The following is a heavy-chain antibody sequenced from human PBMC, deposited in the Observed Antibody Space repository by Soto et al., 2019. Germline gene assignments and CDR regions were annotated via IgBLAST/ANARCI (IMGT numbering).Heavy chain of an antibody. CDR3: MLGSGWKDFDY. CDR2: LTPSASVT. V-gene: IGHV1-46*01. CDR1: GHIFTTYN. D-gene: IGHD3-22*01. Sequence: ASVKVSCKASGHIFTTYNIHWVRQAPGQGLEWMGGLTPSASVTGHTQKFQGRVTMTSDTSTSTVYMELSSLESDDTAVYYCMLGSGWKDFDYWGQGTLVTVSS. J-gene: IGHJ4*02.